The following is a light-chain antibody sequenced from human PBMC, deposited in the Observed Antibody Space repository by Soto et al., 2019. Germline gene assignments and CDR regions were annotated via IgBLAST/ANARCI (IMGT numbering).Light chain of an antibody. CDR3: CSYTAFNNCV. CDR1: SRDVGTYDL. V-gene: IGLV2-23*02. CDR2: EVT. J-gene: IGLJ3*02. Sequence: QSALAQPASVSGSPGQSITISCSGTSRDVGTYDLVSWYQQHPDSAPKLILYEVTKRPSGVSHRFSGSKSDNTASLTISGLQPEDEADYYCCSYTAFNNCVFGGGTKVTVL.